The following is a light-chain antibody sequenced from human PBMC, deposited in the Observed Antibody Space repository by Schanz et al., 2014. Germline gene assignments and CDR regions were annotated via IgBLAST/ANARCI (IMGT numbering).Light chain of an antibody. V-gene: IGKV3-20*01. CDR3: QQYTTSPGT. CDR2: GAS. CDR1: QSVNSNY. J-gene: IGKJ1*01. Sequence: EIVLTQSPGTLSLSPGERATLSCRASQSVNSNYLAWYQQKPGQAPRLIIHGASSRATGIPDRISGSGSGTDFTLTISRLEPEDFAMYYCQQYTTSPGTFGQGTKVEIK.